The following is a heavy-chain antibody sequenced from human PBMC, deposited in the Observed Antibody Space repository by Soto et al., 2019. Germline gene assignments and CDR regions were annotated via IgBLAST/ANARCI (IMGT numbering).Heavy chain of an antibody. J-gene: IGHJ4*02. CDR2: IYWDDDK. V-gene: IGHV2-5*02. CDR3: AHCRGGVASF. CDR1: GFSLSTRDVG. Sequence: QITLNESGPTLVKPTQTLTLTCTFSGFSLSTRDVGVGWIRQPPGKALEWLGVIYWDDDKSYSPSLKSSLTITKDTSKNQVVLRMTKMGPVDTATYYCAHCRGGVASFWGQGTLVTVSS. D-gene: IGHD3-16*01.